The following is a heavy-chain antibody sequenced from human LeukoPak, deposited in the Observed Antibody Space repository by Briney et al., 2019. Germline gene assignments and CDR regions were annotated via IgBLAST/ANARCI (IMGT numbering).Heavy chain of an antibody. Sequence: PGGSLRLSCAASGFTFSSYSMNWVRQAPGKGLEWVSSISSSSSYIYYADSVKGRFTISRDNAKNSLYLQMNSLRAEDTAVYYCARDLGKDIVVVPAATQAIDYWAREPWSPSPQ. V-gene: IGHV3-21*01. J-gene: IGHJ4*02. CDR3: ARDLGKDIVVVPAATQAIDY. D-gene: IGHD2-2*01. CDR2: ISSSSSYI. CDR1: GFTFSSYS.